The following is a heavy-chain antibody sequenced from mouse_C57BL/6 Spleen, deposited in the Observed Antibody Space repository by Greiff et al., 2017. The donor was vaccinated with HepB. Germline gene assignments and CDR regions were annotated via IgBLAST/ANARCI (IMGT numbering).Heavy chain of an antibody. J-gene: IGHJ2*01. CDR2: IYPGDGDT. CDR1: GYAFSSYW. D-gene: IGHD1-1*01. Sequence: VQLQQSGAELVKPGASVKISCKASGYAFSSYWMNWVKQRPGKGLEWIGQIYPGDGDTNYNGKFKGKATLTADKSSSTAYMQLRSLTSEDSAVYFCASSPHYYGSSYNYFDYWGQGTTLTVSS. CDR3: ASSPHYYGSSYNYFDY. V-gene: IGHV1-80*01.